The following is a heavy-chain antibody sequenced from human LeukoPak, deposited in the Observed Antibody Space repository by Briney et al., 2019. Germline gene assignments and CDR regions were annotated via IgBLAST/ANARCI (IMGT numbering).Heavy chain of an antibody. Sequence: GGSLRLSCAASGFTFSSYGMHWVRQAPGKGLEWVAIMWYDGSNKYYTDSVKGRFTISRDNSKNTLYLQMSSLRVEDTAVYYCAREDTALVIAYWGQGTLVTVSS. D-gene: IGHD5-18*01. CDR1: GFTFSSYG. CDR2: MWYDGSNK. J-gene: IGHJ4*02. CDR3: AREDTALVIAY. V-gene: IGHV3-33*01.